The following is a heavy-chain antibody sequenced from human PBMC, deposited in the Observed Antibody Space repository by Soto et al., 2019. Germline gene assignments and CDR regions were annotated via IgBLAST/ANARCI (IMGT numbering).Heavy chain of an antibody. CDR3: ARDGLRQYAFDI. V-gene: IGHV3-64*01. CDR2: ISSNGGST. CDR1: GFTFSSYA. Sequence: EVQLVESGGGLVQPGGSLRLSCAASGFTFSSYAMHWVRQAPGKGLEYVSAISSNGGSTHYANSVKGRFTISRDNSKNTLYLQMGGLRAEDMAVYYCARDGLRQYAFDIWGQGTMVTVSS. D-gene: IGHD4-17*01. J-gene: IGHJ3*02.